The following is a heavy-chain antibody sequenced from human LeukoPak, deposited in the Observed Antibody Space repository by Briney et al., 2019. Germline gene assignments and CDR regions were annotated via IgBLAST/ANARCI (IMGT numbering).Heavy chain of an antibody. CDR2: IKSKSDGGTT. V-gene: IGHV3-15*01. J-gene: IGHJ4*02. CDR3: STAVAVAGIVDY. CDR1: GFTFSNAW. D-gene: IGHD6-19*01. Sequence: PGGSLRLSCAASGFTFSNAWMSWVRQAPGKGLEWVGRIKSKSDGGTTDYAAPVKGRFTISRDDSKNTLYLQMNSLKTEDTAVYYCSTAVAVAGIVDYWGQGTLVTVSS.